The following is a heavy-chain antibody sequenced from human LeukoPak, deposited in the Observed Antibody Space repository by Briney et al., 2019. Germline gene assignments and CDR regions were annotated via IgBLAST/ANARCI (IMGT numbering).Heavy chain of an antibody. CDR1: GFTFDDYG. CDR2: INWNGGST. V-gene: IGHV3-20*04. D-gene: IGHD2-2*01. CDR3: ARRGKLGYCSSTSCHGYYYYMDV. J-gene: IGHJ6*03. Sequence: GGSLRLSCAASGFTFDDYGMSWVRQAPGKGREWVSGINWNGGSTGYADSVKGRFTISRDNAKNSLYLQMNSLRAEDTALYYCARRGKLGYCSSTSCHGYYYYMDVWGKGTTVTVSS.